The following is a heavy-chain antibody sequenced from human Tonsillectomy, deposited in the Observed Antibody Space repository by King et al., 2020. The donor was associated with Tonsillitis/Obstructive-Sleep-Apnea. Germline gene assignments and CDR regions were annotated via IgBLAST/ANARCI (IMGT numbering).Heavy chain of an antibody. V-gene: IGHV4-59*01. CDR1: GGSISSYY. Sequence: VQLQESGPGLVKPSETLSLTCTVSGGSISSYYWSWIRQPPGKGLEWIGYIYYSGSTNYNPSLKSRVTISVDTSKNQFSLKLSSVTAADTAVYYCARVVVTPEDNWFDPWGQGTLVTVSS. CDR3: ARVVVTPEDNWFDP. D-gene: IGHD4-23*01. CDR2: IYYSGST. J-gene: IGHJ5*02.